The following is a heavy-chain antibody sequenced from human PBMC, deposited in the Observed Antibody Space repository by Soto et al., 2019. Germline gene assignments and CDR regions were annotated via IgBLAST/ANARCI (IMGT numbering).Heavy chain of an antibody. V-gene: IGHV1-69*01. D-gene: IGHD1-26*01. CDR2: IIPIAGTA. CDR1: GDTFGSYV. CDR3: ARDRRGIVGISS. J-gene: IGHJ4*02. Sequence: QVQLVQSGAEVTKPGSSVTVSCKASGDTFGSYVITWVRQAPGQGPEWMGGIIPIAGTAHYAQKFQGRIMITADDSTYTAYMELSGLRSEDTALYFCARDRRGIVGISSWGQGTLVTVSS.